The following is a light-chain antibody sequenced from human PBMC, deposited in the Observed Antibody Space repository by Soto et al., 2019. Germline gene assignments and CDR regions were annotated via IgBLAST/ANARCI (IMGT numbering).Light chain of an antibody. CDR1: QDIGRR. J-gene: IGKJ1*01. CDR3: LQVYSFPRT. CDR2: AAS. V-gene: IGKV1-12*01. Sequence: DIQMTQSPSSVSASIGDRVTITCRASQDIGRRLAWFQQKPGKAPKYLIQAASSLQGGVPSTFSGSGSGTDFTLTINTLHPEDSATYYCLQVYSFPRTFGQGTKVDIK.